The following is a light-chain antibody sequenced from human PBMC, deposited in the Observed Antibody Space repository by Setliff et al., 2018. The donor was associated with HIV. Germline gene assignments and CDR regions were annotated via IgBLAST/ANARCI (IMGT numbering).Light chain of an antibody. CDR2: QAT. Sequence: ALTQPASVSGSPGQSITISCTGTSSDIGRYNLVSWYQQYPGKAPKLMIYQATKRPSGVSNRFSGSKSGNTASLTISGLQAEDEADYYCCSNTGSNTYVFGSGTKGTVL. CDR1: SSDIGRYNL. CDR3: CSNTGSNTYV. V-gene: IGLV2-23*01. J-gene: IGLJ1*01.